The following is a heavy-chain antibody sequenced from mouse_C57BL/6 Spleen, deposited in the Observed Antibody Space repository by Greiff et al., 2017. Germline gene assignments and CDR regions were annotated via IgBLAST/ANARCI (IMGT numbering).Heavy chain of an antibody. J-gene: IGHJ2*01. CDR1: GFTFSSYA. CDR2: ISDGGSYT. Sequence: EVQGVESGGGLVKPGGSLKLSCAASGFTFSSYAMSWVRQTPEKRLEWVATISDGGSYTYYPDNVKGRFTISKDNAKNNLYLQMSHLKSEDTAMYYWAREDRGKLGLYYVDYWGQGTTRTVSS. CDR3: AREDRGKLGLYYVDY. V-gene: IGHV5-4*01. D-gene: IGHD4-1*01.